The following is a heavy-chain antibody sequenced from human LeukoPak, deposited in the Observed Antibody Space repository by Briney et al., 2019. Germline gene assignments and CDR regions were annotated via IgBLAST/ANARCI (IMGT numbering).Heavy chain of an antibody. J-gene: IGHJ5*02. V-gene: IGHV4-59*01. CDR2: IYYSGST. CDR1: GGSISSYY. Sequence: PSETLSLTCTVSGGSISSYYWSWIRQPPGKGLEGIGYIYYSGSTNYNPSLKSRVTISVDTSKNQFSLKLSSVTAADTAVYYCARDKGDCTNGVCYLNWFDPWGQGTLVTVSS. CDR3: ARDKGDCTNGVCYLNWFDP. D-gene: IGHD2-8*01.